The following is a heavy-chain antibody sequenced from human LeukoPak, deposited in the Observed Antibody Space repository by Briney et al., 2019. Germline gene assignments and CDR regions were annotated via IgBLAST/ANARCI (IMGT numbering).Heavy chain of an antibody. J-gene: IGHJ3*02. CDR2: INPNSGGT. D-gene: IGHD3-16*01. Sequence: ASVEVSCKASGGTFSSYAISWVRQAPGQGLEWMGRINPNSGGTNYAQKFQGRVTMTRDTSISTAYMELSRLRSDDTAVYYCASRSLGVGAFDIWGQGTMVTVSS. V-gene: IGHV1-2*06. CDR1: GGTFSSYA. CDR3: ASRSLGVGAFDI.